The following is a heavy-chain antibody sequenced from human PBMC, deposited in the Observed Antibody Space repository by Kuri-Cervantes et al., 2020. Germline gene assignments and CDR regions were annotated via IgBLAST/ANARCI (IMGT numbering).Heavy chain of an antibody. V-gene: IGHV3-30*02. CDR1: GFTFSSHG. CDR3: AKDSIPSYYHYYMDV. D-gene: IGHD2/OR15-2a*01. CDR2: IRDDGSET. J-gene: IGHJ6*03. Sequence: GESLKISCAASGFTFSSHGMHWVRQAAGKGLEWVAIIRDDGSETHYAESLKGRFTISRDNSKSTLFLQMNSLRAEDTAVYYCAKDSIPSYYHYYMDVWGKGTTVTVSS.